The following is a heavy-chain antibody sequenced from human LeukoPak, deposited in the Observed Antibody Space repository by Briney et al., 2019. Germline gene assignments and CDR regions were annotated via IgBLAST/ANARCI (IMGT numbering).Heavy chain of an antibody. CDR3: ARQKGSGSNWFDH. V-gene: IGHV3-64*02. J-gene: IGHJ5*02. Sequence: GGSLRLSCAASGFTFSGYSMHWVRQAPGKGLEDVAYISGSGDGTGYADSVKGRFTISRDNSKTTLYLQMGSLRAEDMAVYYCARQKGSGSNWFDHWGQGTLVTVSS. CDR2: ISGSGDGT. D-gene: IGHD3-10*01. CDR1: GFTFSGYS.